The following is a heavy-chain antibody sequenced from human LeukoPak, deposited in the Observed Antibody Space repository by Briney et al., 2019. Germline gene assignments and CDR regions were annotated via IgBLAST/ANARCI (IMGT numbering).Heavy chain of an antibody. V-gene: IGHV3-53*01. CDR1: GFTFSSHY. D-gene: IGHD6-19*01. Sequence: GGSLRLSCAASGFTFSSHYMAWVRQAPGKGLEWVSGISNGGGGNTYHADSVKGRFSISRADSKNTLYLQMNSLRVEDTATYYCARSGSGWFDRWGQGTLVTVSS. CDR2: ISNGGGGNT. CDR3: ARSGSGWFDR. J-gene: IGHJ5*02.